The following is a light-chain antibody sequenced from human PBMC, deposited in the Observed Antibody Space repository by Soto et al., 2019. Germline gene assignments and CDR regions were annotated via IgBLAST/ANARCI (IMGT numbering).Light chain of an antibody. CDR2: DAS. J-gene: IGKJ2*01. CDR3: QQYNSYSYT. V-gene: IGKV1-5*01. CDR1: QSISSW. Sequence: LSASVGDRVTITCRASQSISSWLAWYQQKPGKAPKLLIYDASSLESGVPSRFSGSGSGTEFTLTISSLQPDDFATYYCQQYNSYSYTFGQGTKVDIX.